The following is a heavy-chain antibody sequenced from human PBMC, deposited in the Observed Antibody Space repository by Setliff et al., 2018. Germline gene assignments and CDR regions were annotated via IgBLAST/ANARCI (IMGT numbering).Heavy chain of an antibody. CDR1: GFTFSRNG. CDR2: TWYDGTTK. Sequence: GGSLRLSCAASGFTFSRNGMHWVRQAPGKGLEWVAGTWYDGTTKYYADSVKGRFTITRDNSRNTLYLQMDSLRADDTAVYFCAKDVGLGSGWSYFDYWGQGTLVTVSS. V-gene: IGHV3-33*06. J-gene: IGHJ4*02. CDR3: AKDVGLGSGWSYFDY. D-gene: IGHD6-19*01.